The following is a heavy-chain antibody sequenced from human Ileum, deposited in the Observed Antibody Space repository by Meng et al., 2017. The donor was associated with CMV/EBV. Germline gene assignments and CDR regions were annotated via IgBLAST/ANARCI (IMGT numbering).Heavy chain of an antibody. V-gene: IGHV3-49*04. Sequence: GGSLRLSCTASGFNFGDYAMSWVRQAPGKGLEWVGFVRRQAFGATTDYAASVKGRFTISRDDSKTIAYLQMNSLKTEDTAVYYCARHFTYSGIDYWGQG. D-gene: IGHD1-26*01. CDR1: GFNFGDYA. J-gene: IGHJ4*02. CDR2: VRRQAFGATT. CDR3: ARHFTYSGIDY.